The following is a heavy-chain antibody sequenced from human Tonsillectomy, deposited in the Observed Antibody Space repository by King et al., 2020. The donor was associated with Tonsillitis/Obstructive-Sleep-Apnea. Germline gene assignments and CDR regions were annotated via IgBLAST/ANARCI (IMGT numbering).Heavy chain of an antibody. CDR3: AKNGGTTANFDY. CDR2: ISGDGGGT. J-gene: IGHJ4*02. CDR1: GFTFDDYA. V-gene: IGHV3-43*02. D-gene: IGHD4-17*01. Sequence: QLVESGGGVVQPGGALRLSCAVSGFTFDDYAMHWVRQATGKGREWVSLISGDGGGTYYAASVKGRFTISRDNSRNSLYLQMNSLRTEDTALYYCAKNGGTTANFDYWGQGTLVTVSS.